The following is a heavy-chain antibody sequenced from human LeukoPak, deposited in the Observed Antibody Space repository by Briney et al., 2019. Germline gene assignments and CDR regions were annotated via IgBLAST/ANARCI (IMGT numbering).Heavy chain of an antibody. CDR2: ISGSGGST. V-gene: IGHV3-23*01. Sequence: GGSLRLSCAASGFTFSSYAMSWVRQAPGKGLEWVSAISGSGGSTYYADSVKGRFTISRDNSKNTLYLKMNSLRAEDTAVYYWAKGTLRVFVLMSFGYFDYWGQGTLVTVSS. CDR1: GFTFSSYA. CDR3: AKGTLRVFVLMSFGYFDY. D-gene: IGHD2-8*01. J-gene: IGHJ4*02.